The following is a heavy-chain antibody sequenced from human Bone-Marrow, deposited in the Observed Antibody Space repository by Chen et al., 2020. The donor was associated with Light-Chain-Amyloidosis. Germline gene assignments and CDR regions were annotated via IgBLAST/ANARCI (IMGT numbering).Heavy chain of an antibody. D-gene: IGHD5-12*01. Sequence: EVQLEQSGPEVKKPGESLKISCKGSGYTFPNYWIGWVRQMPGKGLEWMGVIYPDHSDARYSPSFEGQVTISADKSITTAYLQWRSLKASDTAMYYCARRRDGYTLDYWGQGTLVTVSS. J-gene: IGHJ4*02. CDR3: ARRRDGYTLDY. CDR1: GYTFPNYW. V-gene: IGHV5-51*01. CDR2: IYPDHSDA.